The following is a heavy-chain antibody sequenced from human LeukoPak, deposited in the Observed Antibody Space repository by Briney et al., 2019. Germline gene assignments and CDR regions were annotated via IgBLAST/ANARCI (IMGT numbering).Heavy chain of an antibody. V-gene: IGHV4-59*01. D-gene: IGHD6-13*01. CDR2: IYYSGST. CDR1: GGSISSYY. Sequence: PSETLSLTCTVSGGSISSYYWSWIRQPPGKGLEWIGYIYYSGSTNYNPSPKSRVTISVDTSKNQFSLKLSSVTAADTAVYYCASRGIAAAGSGGYFQHWGQGTLVTVSS. J-gene: IGHJ1*01. CDR3: ASRGIAAAGSGGYFQH.